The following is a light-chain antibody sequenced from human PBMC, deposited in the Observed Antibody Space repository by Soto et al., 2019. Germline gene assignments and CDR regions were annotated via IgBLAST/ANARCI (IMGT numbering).Light chain of an antibody. Sequence: DIQMTQSPSTLSASVGDRVTITCRASQSISSWLAWYQQKPGKAPKLLIYKASSLKSGVPSRFSGSGSGTEFTLTIISLQPDDFATYYCQQYNSYSPVTFGPGTKVDIK. J-gene: IGKJ3*01. CDR3: QQYNSYSPVT. CDR2: KAS. CDR1: QSISSW. V-gene: IGKV1-5*03.